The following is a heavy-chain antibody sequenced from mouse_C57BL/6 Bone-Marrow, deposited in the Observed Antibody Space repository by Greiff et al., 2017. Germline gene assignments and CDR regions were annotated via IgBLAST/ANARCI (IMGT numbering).Heavy chain of an antibody. CDR2: IHPNSGST. V-gene: IGHV1-64*01. CDR3: SPTVVEGDY. Sequence: VQLKQPGAELVKPGASVKLSCKASGYTFTSYWMHWVKQRPGQGLEWIGMIHPNSGSTNYNEKFKSKATLTVDKSSSTADMQLSSLTSEDSAVYYCSPTVVEGDYWGQGTTLTVSS. CDR1: GYTFTSYW. D-gene: IGHD1-1*01. J-gene: IGHJ2*01.